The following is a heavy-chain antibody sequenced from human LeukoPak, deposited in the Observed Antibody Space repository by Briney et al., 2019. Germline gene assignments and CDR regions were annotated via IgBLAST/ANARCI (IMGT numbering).Heavy chain of an antibody. D-gene: IGHD3-22*01. Sequence: SETLSLTCTVSGGSISSYYWSWIRQPPGKGLEWIGYIYYSGSTNYSPSLKSRVTISVDTSKNQFSLKLSSVTAADTAVYYCARAVYYYDSSGYPYWYFDLWGRGTLVTVSS. CDR1: GGSISSYY. CDR3: ARAVYYYDSSGYPYWYFDL. J-gene: IGHJ2*01. V-gene: IGHV4-59*01. CDR2: IYYSGST.